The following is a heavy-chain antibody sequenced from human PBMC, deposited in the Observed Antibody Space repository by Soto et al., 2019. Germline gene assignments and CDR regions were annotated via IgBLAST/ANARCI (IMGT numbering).Heavy chain of an antibody. V-gene: IGHV3-48*02. Sequence: EVQLVESGGGLVQPGGSLRLSCAASGFPFSSYSMNWARKAPGKGLEGVSYISSSSSTIYYADSVKGRFTISRDNAKNSLYLQMNSLRDEDTAVYYCARESSIYYDSSGYYDAFDIWGQGTMVTVSS. CDR2: ISSSSSTI. J-gene: IGHJ3*02. CDR3: ARESSIYYDSSGYYDAFDI. D-gene: IGHD3-22*01. CDR1: GFPFSSYS.